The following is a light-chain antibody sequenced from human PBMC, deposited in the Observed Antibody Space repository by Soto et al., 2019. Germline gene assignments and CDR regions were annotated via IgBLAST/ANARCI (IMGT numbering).Light chain of an antibody. CDR2: GNS. CDR1: SSNIGADYD. V-gene: IGLV1-40*01. Sequence: QSVLTQPPSVSGAPGQRVTISCTASSSNIGADYDVHWYQHLPGTAPKLLIYGNSNRPSGVPDRFSGSKSGTSASLAITGLQAEDEADYYCQSYDSSHVVFGGGTKLPVL. CDR3: QSYDSSHVV. J-gene: IGLJ2*01.